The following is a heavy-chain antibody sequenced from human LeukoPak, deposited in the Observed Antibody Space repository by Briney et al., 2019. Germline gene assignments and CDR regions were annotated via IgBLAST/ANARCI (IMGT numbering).Heavy chain of an antibody. V-gene: IGHV3-30*18. D-gene: IGHD6-19*01. CDR1: GFTFSSYG. CDR2: ISYDGSNK. Sequence: GRSLRLSCAASGFTFSSYGMHWVHQAPGKGLEWVAVISYDGSNKYYADSVKGRFTISRDNSKNTLYPQMNSLRAEDTAVYYCAKTYSSGWDYYGMDVWGQGTTVTVSS. CDR3: AKTYSSGWDYYGMDV. J-gene: IGHJ6*02.